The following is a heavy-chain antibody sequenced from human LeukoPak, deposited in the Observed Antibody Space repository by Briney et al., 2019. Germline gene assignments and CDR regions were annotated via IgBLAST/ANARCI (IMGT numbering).Heavy chain of an antibody. CDR1: GGSISSYY. Sequence: SETLSLTCTVSGGSISSYYWGWIRQPPGKGLEWIGYIYYSGSTNYNPSLKSRVTISVDTSKNQFSLKLSSVTAADTAVYYCARQVSSSWFQYYFDYWGQGTLVTVSS. CDR2: IYYSGST. CDR3: ARQVSSSWFQYYFDY. V-gene: IGHV4-59*08. D-gene: IGHD6-13*01. J-gene: IGHJ4*02.